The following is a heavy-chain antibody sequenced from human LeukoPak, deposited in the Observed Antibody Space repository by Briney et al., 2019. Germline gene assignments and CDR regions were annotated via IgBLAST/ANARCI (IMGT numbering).Heavy chain of an antibody. D-gene: IGHD2-15*01. Sequence: SETLSLTCTVSGGSIHGYYFSWIRQPPGKGLEWVGYIYYRGNTNYNPSLKSRVTISEDTSKNQFSLELRSVTAANTAVYYCASQGYCNGGSCPFDSWGRGTLVTVSS. V-gene: IGHV4-59*08. J-gene: IGHJ4*02. CDR2: IYYRGNT. CDR3: ASQGYCNGGSCPFDS. CDR1: GGSIHGYY.